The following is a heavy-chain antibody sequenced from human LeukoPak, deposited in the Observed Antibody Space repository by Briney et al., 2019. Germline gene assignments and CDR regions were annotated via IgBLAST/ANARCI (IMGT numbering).Heavy chain of an antibody. V-gene: IGHV4-4*07. CDR1: GGSFSGYY. CDR3: ARDRPHYYYMDV. D-gene: IGHD6-6*01. CDR2: VYTSGTT. J-gene: IGHJ6*03. Sequence: SETLSLTCTVSGGSFSGYYWSWIRQPAGKGLEWIGRVYTSGTTNYNPSLKSRVTMSVDTSKHQFSLKVISVTAADTAVYYCARDRPHYYYMDVWGKGTTVTVSS.